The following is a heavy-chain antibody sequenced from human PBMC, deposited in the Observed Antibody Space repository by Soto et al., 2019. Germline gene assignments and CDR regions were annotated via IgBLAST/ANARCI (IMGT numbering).Heavy chain of an antibody. J-gene: IGHJ6*03. CDR2: IYPGDSDT. CDR3: ASQNGYSYESYYNCYMHG. CDR1: GYSFTSYW. D-gene: IGHD5-18*01. Sequence: EVQLVQSGAEVKKPGESLKISCKGSGYSFTSYWIGWVRQMPGKGLEWVGIIYPGDSDTRYSPSFQGQVTISADKSITTAYVKWSSLKASDTAMYYCASQNGYSYESYYNCYMHGWGKGTTVTDSS. V-gene: IGHV5-51*03.